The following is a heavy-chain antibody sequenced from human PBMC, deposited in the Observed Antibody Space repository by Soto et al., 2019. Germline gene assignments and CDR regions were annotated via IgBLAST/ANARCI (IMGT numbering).Heavy chain of an antibody. CDR3: ARERGRGYGDYDYYYGMDV. D-gene: IGHD4-17*01. Sequence: PSETLSLTCTVSGGSISSGDYYWSWIRQPPGKGLEWIGYIYDSGSTYYNPSLKSRVTISVDTSKNQFSLKLSSVTAADTAVYYCARERGRGYGDYDYYYGMDVWGQGTTVTVSS. J-gene: IGHJ6*02. CDR2: IYDSGST. CDR1: GGSISSGDYY. V-gene: IGHV4-30-4*01.